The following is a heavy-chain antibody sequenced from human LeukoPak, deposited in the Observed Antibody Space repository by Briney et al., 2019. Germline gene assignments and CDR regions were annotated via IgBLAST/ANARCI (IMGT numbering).Heavy chain of an antibody. CDR2: IRNKANSYTT. Sequence: VGSLRLSCAASGFSFSDHYMEWVRQAPGKGLEWDGSIRNKANSYTTEYAASVKGRFTISRDDSKNSLYLQLNSLETEDTAVYYCARGCSFRTRPNRYFDYWGQGTLVTVSS. D-gene: IGHD1-14*01. CDR3: ARGCSFRTRPNRYFDY. CDR1: GFSFSDHY. V-gene: IGHV3-72*01. J-gene: IGHJ4*02.